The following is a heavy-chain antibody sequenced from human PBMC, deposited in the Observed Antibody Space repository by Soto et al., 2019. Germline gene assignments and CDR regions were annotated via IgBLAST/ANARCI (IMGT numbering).Heavy chain of an antibody. Sequence: QVQLQESGPGLVKPSQTLSLTCTVSGASMSSGGSYWSWIRQHPGKGLEWIGYIYYSANTYYNPSLKSRVTMSVDTSKNQFSLKLTSVTAADTAVYYCARGYPVPGLFHHWGQGTLVTVSS. V-gene: IGHV4-31*03. D-gene: IGHD1-26*01. CDR2: IYYSANT. CDR1: GASMSSGGSY. CDR3: ARGYPVPGLFHH. J-gene: IGHJ1*01.